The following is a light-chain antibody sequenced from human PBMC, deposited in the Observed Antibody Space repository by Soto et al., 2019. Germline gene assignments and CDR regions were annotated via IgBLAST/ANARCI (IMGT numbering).Light chain of an antibody. V-gene: IGKV4-1*01. Sequence: DIAMTQSPDSLAVSLGERATINCKSSQSVLYSSNNKNYLAWYQQKPGQPPKLLIYWASTRESGVPDRFSGSGSGTDFTLTISSLQAEDVAVYYCQQCYSFPQTFGQGTKVEIK. CDR1: QSVLYSSNNKNY. CDR2: WAS. J-gene: IGKJ1*01. CDR3: QQCYSFPQT.